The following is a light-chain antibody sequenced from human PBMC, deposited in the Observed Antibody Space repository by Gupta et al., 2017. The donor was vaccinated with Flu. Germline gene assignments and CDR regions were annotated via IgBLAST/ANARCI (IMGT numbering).Light chain of an antibody. V-gene: IGKV1-39*01. CDR3: QQSDRPPLT. CDR2: AAS. CDR1: QSVSSY. Sequence: DIQMTQSPSSLSASVGDRVTITCRASQSVSSYLNWYQQKPGKAPKLLISAASSLQSGVPSRFSGSGSGTDFTLTISRLQPEDFATYYCQQSDRPPLTFGQGTKVEIK. J-gene: IGKJ1*01.